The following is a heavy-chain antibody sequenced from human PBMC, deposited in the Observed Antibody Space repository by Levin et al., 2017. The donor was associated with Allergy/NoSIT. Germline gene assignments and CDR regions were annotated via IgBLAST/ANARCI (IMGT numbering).Heavy chain of an antibody. Sequence: CTFSGFSLSTSGMCVTWIRQPPGKALEWLALIDWEDDTYFNSSLKTRLTISKDTSKNQVVLTLANVDPVDTATYYCARTSTVERAFDFWGQGTVVTVSS. J-gene: IGHJ3*01. V-gene: IGHV2-70*13. CDR3: ARTSTVERAFDF. CDR1: GFSLSTSGMC. CDR2: IDWEDDT. D-gene: IGHD1-1*01.